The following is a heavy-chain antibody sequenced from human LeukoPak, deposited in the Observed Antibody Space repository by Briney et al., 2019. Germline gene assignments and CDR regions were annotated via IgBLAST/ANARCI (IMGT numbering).Heavy chain of an antibody. CDR3: TTMVRGAFDY. D-gene: IGHD3-10*01. J-gene: IGHJ4*02. Sequence: SETLSLTCTVSGGSISSGSYYWSWIRQPAGKGLEWIGRIYTSGSTNYNPSLKSRVTISVDTSKNQFSLKLSSVTAADTAVYYCTTMVRGAFDYWGQGTLDTVSS. CDR2: IYTSGST. V-gene: IGHV4-61*02. CDR1: GGSISSGSYY.